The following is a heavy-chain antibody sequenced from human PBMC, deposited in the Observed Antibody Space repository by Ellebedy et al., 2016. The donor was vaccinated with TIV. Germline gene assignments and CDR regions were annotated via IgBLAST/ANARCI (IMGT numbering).Heavy chain of an antibody. V-gene: IGHV1-2*02. J-gene: IGHJ4*02. Sequence: ASVKVSXXATGYTFSDYPLHWVRQAPGQGPEWMGWSNPNSGGTNYAQKFQDRVTLTRDTSINTAYMELIRLRSDDTAVYYCAREERGQQLNLKYWGKGALVTVSS. CDR3: AREERGQQLNLKY. CDR1: GYTFSDYP. CDR2: SNPNSGGT. D-gene: IGHD4-11*01.